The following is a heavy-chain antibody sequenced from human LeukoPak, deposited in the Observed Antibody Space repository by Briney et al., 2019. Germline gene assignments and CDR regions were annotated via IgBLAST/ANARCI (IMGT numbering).Heavy chain of an antibody. J-gene: IGHJ4*02. CDR1: GFTFSNYA. CDR3: AKVGCSTNSCYAGDDY. V-gene: IGHV3-23*01. Sequence: GGSLRLSCAASGFTFSNYAMSWVRQAPGKGLEWVSTISADGRTTYYADSVKGRFTVSREYSKNTLYLHLNSLRAEDTAVYHCAKVGCSTNSCYAGDDYWGQGTLVIISS. CDR2: ISADGRTT. D-gene: IGHD2-2*01.